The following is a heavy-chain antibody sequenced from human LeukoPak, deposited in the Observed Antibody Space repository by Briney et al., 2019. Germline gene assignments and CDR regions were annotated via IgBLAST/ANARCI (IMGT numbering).Heavy chain of an antibody. CDR1: GFTFSSYG. V-gene: IGHV3-33*01. CDR3: ARAGMEQQLNDP. Sequence: PGRSLRLSCAASGFTFSSYGMHWVRQAPGKGLEWVAVIWYDGSNKYYADSVKGRFTISRDNSKNTLYLQMNSPRAEDTAVYYCARAGMEQQLNDPWGQGTLVTVSS. CDR2: IWYDGSNK. D-gene: IGHD6-13*01. J-gene: IGHJ5*02.